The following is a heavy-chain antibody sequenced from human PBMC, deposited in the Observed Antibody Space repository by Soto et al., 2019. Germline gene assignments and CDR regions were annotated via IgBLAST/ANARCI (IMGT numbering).Heavy chain of an antibody. D-gene: IGHD2-15*01. CDR3: ARWHCSGGSCYPGVGAFDI. J-gene: IGHJ3*02. CDR1: GYSFTSYW. V-gene: IGHV5-51*01. CDR2: IYPGDSDT. Sequence: GESLKISCKGSGYSFTSYWIGWVGQMPGKGLEWMGIIYPGDSDTRYSPSFQGQVTISADKSISTAYLQWSSLKASDTAMYYCARWHCSGGSCYPGVGAFDIWGQGTMVTVSS.